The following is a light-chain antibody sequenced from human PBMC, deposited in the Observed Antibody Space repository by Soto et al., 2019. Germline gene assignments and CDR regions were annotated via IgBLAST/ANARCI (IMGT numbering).Light chain of an antibody. V-gene: IGKV3-20*01. CDR3: QQYVRLPYT. Sequence: EIGLTQSPGTLSLSPGERATLSCRASQSVGSSYFAWYQQKPGQAPRLLMYDASSRATGLPDRFSGSGSGTDFTLTISRLEPEDFAVYYCQQYVRLPYTFGQGTKLEIK. J-gene: IGKJ2*01. CDR1: QSVGSSY. CDR2: DAS.